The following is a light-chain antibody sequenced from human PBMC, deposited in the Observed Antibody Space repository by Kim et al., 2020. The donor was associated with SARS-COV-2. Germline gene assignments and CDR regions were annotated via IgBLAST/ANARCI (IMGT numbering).Light chain of an antibody. J-gene: IGLJ2*01. CDR3: CSYAGSYTLV. Sequence: GQSVTISCTGTSSDVGGYNYVSWYQQHPGKAPKLMIYDVSKRPSGVPDRFSGSKSGITASLTISGLQAEDEADYYCCSYAGSYTLVFGGGTKLTVL. CDR1: SSDVGGYNY. V-gene: IGLV2-11*01. CDR2: DVS.